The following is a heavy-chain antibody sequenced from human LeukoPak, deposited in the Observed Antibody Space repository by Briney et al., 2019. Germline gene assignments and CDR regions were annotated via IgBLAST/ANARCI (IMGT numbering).Heavy chain of an antibody. CDR2: IRYDGSNK. CDR3: AKKGYGGNSGGAYFDS. Sequence: GGSLRLSCAASGFTFNSYGMHWVRQAPGKGLEWVAFIRYDGSNKYYADSVKGRFTISRDNSKNTLYLQMNSLKTEDTALYYCAKKGYGGNSGGAYFDSWGQGTLVTVSS. J-gene: IGHJ4*02. D-gene: IGHD4-23*01. V-gene: IGHV3-30*02. CDR1: GFTFNSYG.